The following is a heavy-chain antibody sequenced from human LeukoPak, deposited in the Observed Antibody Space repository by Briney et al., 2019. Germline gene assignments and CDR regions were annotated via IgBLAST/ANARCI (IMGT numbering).Heavy chain of an antibody. CDR1: GGTFSSYA. J-gene: IGHJ6*03. CDR3: ARDFRDDDFWSGYYRGYYYYYVDV. CDR2: IIPIFGTA. D-gene: IGHD3-3*01. Sequence: SVKVSCKASGGTFSSYAISWVRQAPGQGLEWMGGIIPIFGTANYAQKFQGRVTITADESTSTAYMELSSLRSEDTAVYYCARDFRDDDFWSGYYRGYYYYYVDVWGKGTTVTVSS. V-gene: IGHV1-69*01.